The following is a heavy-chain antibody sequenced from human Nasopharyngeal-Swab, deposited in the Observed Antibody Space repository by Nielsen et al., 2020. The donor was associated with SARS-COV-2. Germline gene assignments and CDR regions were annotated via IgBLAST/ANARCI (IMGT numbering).Heavy chain of an antibody. J-gene: IGHJ4*02. CDR3: ARAEMRTTVTTYWNY. D-gene: IGHD4-17*01. CDR2: INPSGGST. V-gene: IGHV1-46*01. Sequence: ASLKVSRKASGYTFTSYYMHWVRQAPGQGLEWMGIINPSGGSTSYAQKFQGRVTMTRDTSTSTVYMELSSLRSEDTAVYYCARAEMRTTVTTYWNYWGQGTLVTVSS. CDR1: GYTFTSYY.